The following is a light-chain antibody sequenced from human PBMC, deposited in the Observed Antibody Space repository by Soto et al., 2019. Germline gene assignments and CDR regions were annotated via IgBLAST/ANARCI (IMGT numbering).Light chain of an antibody. V-gene: IGKV3-20*01. Sequence: EIVLTRSPGTLSLSPGDRATLSCRASQSVISDYLAWYQQKPGQAPRLLIYGASGRATGIPDRFSGSGSGTDFTLTISRLEPEDFAVYYCQQYGSSPLTFGGGTKVEIK. CDR3: QQYGSSPLT. CDR1: QSVISDY. CDR2: GAS. J-gene: IGKJ4*01.